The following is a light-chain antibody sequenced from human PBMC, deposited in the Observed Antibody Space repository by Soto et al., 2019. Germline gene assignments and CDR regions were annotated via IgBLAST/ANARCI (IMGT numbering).Light chain of an antibody. Sequence: QSVLTQPPSVSGAPGQRVTISCTGSSSNIGAGYDVHWYQQLPGTAPKLLLYANTNRPSGVPDRFSGSESGTSASLAITGLQAEDEADYYCQSYDSSLRVVFGGGTKLTVL. J-gene: IGLJ3*02. V-gene: IGLV1-40*01. CDR2: ANT. CDR1: SSNIGAGYD. CDR3: QSYDSSLRVV.